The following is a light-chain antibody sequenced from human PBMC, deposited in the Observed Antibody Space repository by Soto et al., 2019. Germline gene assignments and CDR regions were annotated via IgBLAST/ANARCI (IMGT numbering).Light chain of an antibody. CDR1: RSVDSH. CDR2: EAS. J-gene: IGKJ4*01. Sequence: EVVLTQSPATLSLSPGETATLSCRASRSVDSHLAWYQHKPGQAPRLLIFEASTRATGVPARFSGIVSGKHFSLTINSLEPEDFAVYYCQRRGNWPPLPFGGGTKVEI. V-gene: IGKV3-11*01. CDR3: QRRGNWPPLP.